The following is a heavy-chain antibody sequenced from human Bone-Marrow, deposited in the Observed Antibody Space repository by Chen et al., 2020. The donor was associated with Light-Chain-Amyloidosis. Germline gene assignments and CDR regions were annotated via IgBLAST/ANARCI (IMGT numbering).Heavy chain of an antibody. V-gene: IGHV5-51*01. J-gene: IGHJ4*02. D-gene: IGHD5-12*01. CDR3: ARRRDGYNFDY. CDR2: IYPDDSDA. Sequence: GSGYTFPNYWIGWVRQMPGKGLEWMGVIYPDDSDARYSPSFEGQVTISADKSITTAYLQWRSLKASDTAMYYCARRRDGYNFDYWGQGTLVTVSS. CDR1: GYTFPNYW.